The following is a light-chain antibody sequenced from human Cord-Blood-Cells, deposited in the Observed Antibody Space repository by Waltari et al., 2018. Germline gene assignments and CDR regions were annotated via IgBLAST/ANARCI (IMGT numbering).Light chain of an antibody. CDR1: QSVSSN. CDR3: QQYNNWPPWT. V-gene: IGKV3-15*01. CDR2: GAS. J-gene: IGKJ1*01. Sequence: EIVITQSPATLSVSPVERATLPCRASQSVSSNLAWYQQKPGQAPRHLIYGASTRATGIPARFSGSGSGTEFTLTISSLQSEDFAVYYCQQYNNWPPWTFGQGTKVEIK.